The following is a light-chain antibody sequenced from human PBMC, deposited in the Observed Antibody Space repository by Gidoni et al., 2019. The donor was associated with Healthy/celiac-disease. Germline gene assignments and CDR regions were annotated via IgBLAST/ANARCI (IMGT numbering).Light chain of an antibody. J-gene: IGKJ1*01. Sequence: DTVMPQSLLSLPVTPGQPASISCRSSQRRLHSNGYNYLDRYLQKPGQSPQLLMYLGSNRASGVPDRLSGSGAGTDVTLKISRVEAEDVVVYYCMQALQTPPWTFGQGTKVEIK. V-gene: IGKV2-28*01. CDR3: MQALQTPPWT. CDR1: QRRLHSNGYNY. CDR2: LGS.